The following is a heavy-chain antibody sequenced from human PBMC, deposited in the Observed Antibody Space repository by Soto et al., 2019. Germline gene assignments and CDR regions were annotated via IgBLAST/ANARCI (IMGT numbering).Heavy chain of an antibody. CDR2: ISSSSSTI. CDR1: GFTFSSYS. Sequence: EVQLVESGGGLVQPGGSLRLSCAASGFTFSSYSMNWVRQAPGKGLEWVSYISSSSSTIYYADSVKGRFTISRDNAKKSLYLQMNSLRDEDTAVYYGARDLTPRTVTGEEWGQGTLVTVSS. CDR3: ARDLTPRTVTGEE. D-gene: IGHD4-17*01. V-gene: IGHV3-48*02. J-gene: IGHJ4*02.